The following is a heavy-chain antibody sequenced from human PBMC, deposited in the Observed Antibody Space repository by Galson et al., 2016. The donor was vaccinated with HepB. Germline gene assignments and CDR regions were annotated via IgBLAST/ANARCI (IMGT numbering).Heavy chain of an antibody. CDR1: GASISSGGYY. J-gene: IGHJ5*02. V-gene: IGHV4-31*03. CDR3: ERDYGYYGGNIRNWFDT. D-gene: IGHD4-23*01. Sequence: TLSLTCTVSGASISSGGYYWSWIRQQPGKGLEWIGYIYYSGTTYYNPSLESRLTISVDTSKNQFSLKLSSVTVADPAVYNCERDYGYYGGNIRNWFDTWGQGTLITVSS. CDR2: IYYSGTT.